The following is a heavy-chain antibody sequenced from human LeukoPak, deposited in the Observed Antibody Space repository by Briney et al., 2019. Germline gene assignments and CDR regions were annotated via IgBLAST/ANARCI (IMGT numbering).Heavy chain of an antibody. CDR2: IYPDDSDT. CDR1: GYSFTSYW. J-gene: IGHJ4*02. CDR3: ARLYSGYERTPFDY. Sequence: GESLKISCKGSGYSFTSYWIGWVRQMPGEGLEWMGIIYPDDSDTRYSPSFQGQVTISADKSISTAYLQWSSLKASDTAIYYCARLYSGYERTPFDYWGQGTLVTVSS. D-gene: IGHD5-12*01. V-gene: IGHV5-51*01.